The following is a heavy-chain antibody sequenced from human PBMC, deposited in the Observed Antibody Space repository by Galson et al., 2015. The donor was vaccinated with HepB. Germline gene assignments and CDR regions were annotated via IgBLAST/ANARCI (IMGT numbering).Heavy chain of an antibody. Sequence: TLSLTCTVSGDSIDSRGYYWSWIRHHPERGLEWIGYINYNGDTYYNPSLKSRLDISRDTSKNQFSLSLKSVTAADTAVYYCARDLGFSGQLDFWGQGALVTVPS. CDR3: ARDLGFSGQLDF. J-gene: IGHJ4*02. D-gene: IGHD6-19*01. CDR2: INYNGDT. V-gene: IGHV4-31*03. CDR1: GDSIDSRGYY.